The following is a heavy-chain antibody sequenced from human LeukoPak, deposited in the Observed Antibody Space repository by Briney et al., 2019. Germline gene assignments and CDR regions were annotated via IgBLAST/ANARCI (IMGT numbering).Heavy chain of an antibody. D-gene: IGHD1-26*01. Sequence: SLRLSCAASGFTFDDYAMHWVRQAPGKGLEWVSGISWNSGSIGYAYSVKGRFTISRDNAKNSLYLQMNSLRAEDTALYYCAKDTEYSGSYRFDYWGQGTLVTVSS. CDR3: AKDTEYSGSYRFDY. CDR2: ISWNSGSI. V-gene: IGHV3-9*01. CDR1: GFTFDDYA. J-gene: IGHJ4*02.